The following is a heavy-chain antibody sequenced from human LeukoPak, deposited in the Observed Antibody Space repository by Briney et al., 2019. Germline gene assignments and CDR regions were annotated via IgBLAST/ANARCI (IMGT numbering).Heavy chain of an antibody. CDR2: IWYDGSNK. CDR1: GFTFSSYG. V-gene: IGHV3-30*02. Sequence: PGGSLRLSCAASGFTFSSYGMHWVRQAPGKGLEWVAVIWYDGSNKYYADSVKGRFTISRDNSKNTLYLQMNSLRAEDTAVYYCAKDRSSSGWYYYYGMDVWGQGTTVTVSS. CDR3: AKDRSSSGWYYYYGMDV. J-gene: IGHJ6*02. D-gene: IGHD6-19*01.